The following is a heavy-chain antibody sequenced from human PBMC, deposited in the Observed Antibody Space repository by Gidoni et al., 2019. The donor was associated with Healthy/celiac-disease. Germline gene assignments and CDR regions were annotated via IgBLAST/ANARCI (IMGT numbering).Heavy chain of an antibody. V-gene: IGHV1-69*04. D-gene: IGHD1-1*01. J-gene: IGHJ6*02. Sequence: GLEWMGRIIPILGIANYAQKFQGRVTITADKSTSTAYMELSSLRSEDTAVYYCAREGGMYDGVYYGMDVWGQGTTVTVSS. CDR2: IIPILGIA. CDR3: AREGGMYDGVYYGMDV.